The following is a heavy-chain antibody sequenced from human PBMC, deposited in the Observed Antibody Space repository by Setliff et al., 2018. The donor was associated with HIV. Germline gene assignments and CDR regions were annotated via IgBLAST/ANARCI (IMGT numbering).Heavy chain of an antibody. Sequence: GGSLRLSCGASGFTFSSFAMNWVRHAPGKGLGWVSAVSGSGTATEYADSVKGRFTISRDNSKNALYLEMNNLRAEDTAVYYCAKDSLSGLSNFWRIYMDVWGKGTTVTVS. V-gene: IGHV3-23*01. CDR2: VSGSGTAT. CDR1: GFTFSSFA. D-gene: IGHD3-3*01. CDR3: AKDSLSGLSNFWRIYMDV. J-gene: IGHJ6*03.